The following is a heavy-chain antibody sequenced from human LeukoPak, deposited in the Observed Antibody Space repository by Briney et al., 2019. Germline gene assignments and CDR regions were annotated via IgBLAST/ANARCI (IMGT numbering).Heavy chain of an antibody. D-gene: IGHD3-10*01. V-gene: IGHV3-49*04. CDR2: IRSKAYGGTT. CDR1: GFTFGDHA. Sequence: RAGGSLRLSCTASGFTFGDHAMSWVRQAPGKGLEWLGFIRSKAYGGTTEYAASVKGRFTISRDDSKSIAYLQMNSLKTEDTAVYYCTRWSLLWFGELFDYWGQGTLVTVSS. J-gene: IGHJ4*02. CDR3: TRWSLLWFGELFDY.